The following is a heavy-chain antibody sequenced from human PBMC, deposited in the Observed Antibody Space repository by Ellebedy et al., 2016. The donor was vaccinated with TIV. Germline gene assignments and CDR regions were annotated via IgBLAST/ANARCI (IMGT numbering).Heavy chain of an antibody. CDR1: GYSFTSYW. J-gene: IGHJ6*02. Sequence: GGSLRLXCKGSGYSFTSYWIGWVRQMLGKGLEWMGIIYPGDSDTRYSPSFQGQVTISADKSISTAYLQWSSLKASDTAMYYCARFDYYYGMDVWGQGTTVTVSS. CDR2: IYPGDSDT. CDR3: ARFDYYYGMDV. V-gene: IGHV5-51*01.